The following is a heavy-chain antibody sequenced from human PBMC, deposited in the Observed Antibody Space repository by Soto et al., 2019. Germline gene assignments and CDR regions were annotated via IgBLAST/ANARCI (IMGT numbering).Heavy chain of an antibody. Sequence: SETLSLTCTVYGATVSRGDYFWTWIRQPPGKGLEWIGYIYSSGTTNYNPALKSRVTISLDTSRSYFSLKLTSVTAADTAIYYCAKERGGLDCSVTSCGLFHYGIDVWGQGTPVTVSS. CDR2: IYSSGTT. V-gene: IGHV4-61*03. CDR1: GATVSRGDYF. CDR3: AKERGGLDCSVTSCGLFHYGIDV. D-gene: IGHD2-2*01. J-gene: IGHJ6*02.